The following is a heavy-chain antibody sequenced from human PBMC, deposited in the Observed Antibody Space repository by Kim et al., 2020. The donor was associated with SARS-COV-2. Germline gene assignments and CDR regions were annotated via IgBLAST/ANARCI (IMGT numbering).Heavy chain of an antibody. Sequence: GGSLRLSCAASGFIFSNYAMSWVRQAPGKGLEWVSSLSGSGDTTYYADAVKGRFTISRDNSRNTLYLQLNNLRAEDSAVYYCAGQLVFVYWGQGTLVTVS. CDR1: GFIFSNYA. V-gene: IGHV3-23*01. J-gene: IGHJ4*02. CDR3: AGQLVFVY. CDR2: LSGSGDTT. D-gene: IGHD6-13*01.